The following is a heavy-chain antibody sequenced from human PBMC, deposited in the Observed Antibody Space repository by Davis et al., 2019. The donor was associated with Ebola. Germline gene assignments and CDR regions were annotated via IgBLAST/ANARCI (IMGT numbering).Heavy chain of an antibody. J-gene: IGHJ6*04. CDR1: GGSFSGYY. CDR2: IYYSGST. CDR3: ARQGRNYYYYGMDV. V-gene: IGHV4-39*01. Sequence: GSLRLSCAVYGGSFSGYYWRWICQPPGKGLAWIGSIYYSGSTYYNPSLKSRVTISVDTSKNQFSLKLSSVTAADTAVYYCARQGRNYYYYGMDVWGKGTTVTVSS.